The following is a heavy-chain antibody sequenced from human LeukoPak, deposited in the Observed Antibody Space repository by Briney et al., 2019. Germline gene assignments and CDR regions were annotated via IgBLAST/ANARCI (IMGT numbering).Heavy chain of an antibody. V-gene: IGHV1-2*06. D-gene: IGHD3-22*01. CDR2: INPNSGGT. J-gene: IGHJ4*02. CDR1: GYTFTGYY. Sequence: ASVKVSCKASGYTFTGYYMHWVRQAPGQGLEWMGRINPNSGGTNYAQKFQGRVTMTRDTSISTAYMELSRLRSDDTAVYYCAREGVIGYYDSSGYYPEDYWGQGTLVTVSS. CDR3: AREGVIGYYDSSGYYPEDY.